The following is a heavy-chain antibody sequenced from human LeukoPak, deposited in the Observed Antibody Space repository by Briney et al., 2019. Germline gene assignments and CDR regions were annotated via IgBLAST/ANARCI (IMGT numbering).Heavy chain of an antibody. V-gene: IGHV4-39*01. CDR3: ARHSYYYDSSGYYYPTNSDY. CDR1: GVSISSSSYY. D-gene: IGHD3-22*01. Sequence: PSETLSLTCTVSGVSISSSSYYWGWIRQPPGKGLEWIGSIYYSGSTYYNPSLKSRVTISVDTSKNQFSLKLSSVTATDTAVYYCARHSYYYDSSGYYYPTNSDYWGQGTLVTVSS. J-gene: IGHJ4*02. CDR2: IYYSGST.